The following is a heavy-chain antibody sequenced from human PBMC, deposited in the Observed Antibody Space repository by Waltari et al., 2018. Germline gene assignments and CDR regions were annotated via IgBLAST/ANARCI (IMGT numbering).Heavy chain of an antibody. V-gene: IGHV4-34*01. J-gene: IGHJ3*02. CDR2: INHSGST. D-gene: IGHD2-2*01. Sequence: QVQLQQWGAGRLKPSETLSRTCAVYGGSFSGYCWSWIRQPPGKGRGWIGEINHSGSTNYNPSLKSRVTISVDTSKNQFSLKLSSVTAADTAVYYCARDCSSTSCYANDQLAASLDAFDIWGQGTMVTVSS. CDR3: ARDCSSTSCYANDQLAASLDAFDI. CDR1: GGSFSGYC.